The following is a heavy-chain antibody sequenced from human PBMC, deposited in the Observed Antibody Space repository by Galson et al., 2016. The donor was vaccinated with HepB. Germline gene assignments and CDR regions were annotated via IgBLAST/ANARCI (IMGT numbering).Heavy chain of an antibody. J-gene: IGHJ5*02. Sequence: CAISGDSVSSHSAAWTWIRQSPLRGLEWLGRTYYRSKWYNDYAVSVKSRISIHPDTSKNQFSLQLNSVTPEDTAVYYCARVRCGTFRCQNWFDPWGQGTLVTVSS. CDR1: GDSVSSHSAA. V-gene: IGHV6-1*01. D-gene: IGHD2-21*01. CDR3: ARVRCGTFRCQNWFDP. CDR2: TYYRSKWYN.